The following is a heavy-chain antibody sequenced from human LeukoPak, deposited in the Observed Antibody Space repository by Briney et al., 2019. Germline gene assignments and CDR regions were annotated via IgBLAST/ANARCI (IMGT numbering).Heavy chain of an antibody. CDR3: ARGLLFAGNSYFDY. CDR2: INHSGNT. V-gene: IGHV4-30-2*01. Sequence: SQTLSLTCSVSGGSISSGGYSWSWIRQPPGKGLEWIGYINHSGNTYHNPSLTSRVTISVDRSKNQFSLKVNSVTAADTAVYYCARGLLFAGNSYFDYWGQGVLVTVSS. CDR1: GGSISSGGYS. J-gene: IGHJ4*02. D-gene: IGHD4-23*01.